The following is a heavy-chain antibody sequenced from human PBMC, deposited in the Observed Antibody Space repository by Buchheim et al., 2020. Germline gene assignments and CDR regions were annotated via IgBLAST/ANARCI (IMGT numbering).Heavy chain of an antibody. J-gene: IGHJ4*02. V-gene: IGHV3-33*01. CDR3: ARDWGITIYGVVPAPNYYFDY. Sequence: QVQLVESGGGVVQPGTSLRLSCAASGFSFSNSGMHWVRQAPGKGLEWVAVVWFDGRRKDYADSVKGRFTIPRDNSKNTLYLQMSSLRGEDTAVYYCARDWGITIYGVVPAPNYYFDYWGQGTL. CDR1: GFSFSNSG. D-gene: IGHD3-3*01. CDR2: VWFDGRRK.